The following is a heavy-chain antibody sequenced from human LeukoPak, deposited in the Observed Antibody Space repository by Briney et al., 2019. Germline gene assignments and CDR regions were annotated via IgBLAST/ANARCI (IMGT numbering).Heavy chain of an antibody. J-gene: IGHJ3*02. CDR1: GGSISSYY. CDR3: ARVGDYGAAFDI. Sequence: SETLSLTCTVSGGSISSYYWSWIRQPPGKGLEWIGYIYYSGSTNYNPSLKSRVTISVDTSKNQLSLKLSSVTAADTAVYYCARVGDYGAAFDIWGQGTMVTVSS. CDR2: IYYSGST. D-gene: IGHD4-17*01. V-gene: IGHV4-59*01.